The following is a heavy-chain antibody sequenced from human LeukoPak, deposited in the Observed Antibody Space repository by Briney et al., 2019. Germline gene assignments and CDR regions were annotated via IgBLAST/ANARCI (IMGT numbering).Heavy chain of an antibody. J-gene: IGHJ4*02. CDR3: VRTPPNWGFDY. CDR2: MSPNSGDT. D-gene: IGHD7-27*01. Sequence: ASVKVSCKASGYTFTSHDINWVRQATGQGLEWMGWMSPNSGDTGYAQKFQGRVTMTSDSSISTAYMELGSLRSEDTATYYCVRTPPNWGFDYWGQGTLVTVSS. V-gene: IGHV1-8*01. CDR1: GYTFTSHD.